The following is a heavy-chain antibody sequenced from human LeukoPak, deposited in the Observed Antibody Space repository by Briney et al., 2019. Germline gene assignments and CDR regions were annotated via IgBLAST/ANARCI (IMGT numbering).Heavy chain of an antibody. CDR1: GYTFTSYA. V-gene: IGHV1-3*01. J-gene: IGHJ4*02. D-gene: IGHD3-10*01. Sequence: GASVKVSCKASGYTFTSYAMHWVRQAPGQRLEWMEWINAGNGNTKYSQKFQGRVTITRNTSISTAYMELSSLRSEDTAVYYCATYGSGSYNLDYWGQGTLVTVSS. CDR3: ATYGSGSYNLDY. CDR2: INAGNGNT.